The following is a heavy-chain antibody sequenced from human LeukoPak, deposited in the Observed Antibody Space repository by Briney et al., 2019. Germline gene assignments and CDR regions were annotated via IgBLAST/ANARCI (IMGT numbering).Heavy chain of an antibody. Sequence: SETLSLTCTVSGGSISGTTHYWSWIRQLPGKGLEWIGFKYYSESAYYNPSLKSRVTISVDTSKKQSSLNPSSVTAADTAVYYCASSGSYYFQHWGQGTLVTVSS. CDR2: KYYSESA. D-gene: IGHD1-26*01. V-gene: IGHV4-31*03. CDR1: GGSISGTTHY. J-gene: IGHJ1*01. CDR3: ASSGSYYFQH.